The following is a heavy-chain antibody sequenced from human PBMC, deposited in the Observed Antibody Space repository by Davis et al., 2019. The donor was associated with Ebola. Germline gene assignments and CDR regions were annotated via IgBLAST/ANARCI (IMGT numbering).Heavy chain of an antibody. CDR3: ARVSTSSGNFYYYMDV. Sequence: GGSLRLSCAASRFTFSSYSMNWVRQAPGKGLEWVSSISSSSSYIYYADSVKGRFTISKDNAKKSLYLQMNSLRAEDTAVYYCARVSTSSGNFYYYMDVWGKGTTVTVSS. CDR1: RFTFSSYS. J-gene: IGHJ6*03. D-gene: IGHD6-6*01. CDR2: ISSSSSYI. V-gene: IGHV3-21*01.